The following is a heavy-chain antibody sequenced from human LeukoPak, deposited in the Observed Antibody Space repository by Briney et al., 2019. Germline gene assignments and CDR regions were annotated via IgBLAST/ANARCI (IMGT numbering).Heavy chain of an antibody. J-gene: IGHJ4*02. CDR2: ISYDGSNK. CDR3: AKERSAGY. V-gene: IGHV3-30*18. CDR1: GFTFSSYG. Sequence: GGSLRLSCAASGFTFSSYGVHWVRQAPGKGLEWVAVISYDGSNKYYADSVKGRFTISRDNSKNTLYLQMNSLRAEDTAVYYCAKERSAGYWGQGTLVTVSS. D-gene: IGHD1-26*01.